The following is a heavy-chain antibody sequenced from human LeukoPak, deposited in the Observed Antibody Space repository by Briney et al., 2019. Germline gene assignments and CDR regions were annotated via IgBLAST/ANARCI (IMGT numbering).Heavy chain of an antibody. CDR2: IIPIFGTA. Sequence: AASVKVSCKASGGTFSSYAISWVRQAPGQGLEWMGGIIPIFGTANYAQKFQGRVTITADESTSTAYMELSSLRSEDTAVYYCARDTLSAFDIWGQGTMVTVSS. J-gene: IGHJ3*02. V-gene: IGHV1-69*13. CDR3: ARDTLSAFDI. CDR1: GGTFSSYA.